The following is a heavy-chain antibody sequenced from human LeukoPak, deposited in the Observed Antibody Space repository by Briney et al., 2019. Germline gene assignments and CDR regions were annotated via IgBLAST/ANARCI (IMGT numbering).Heavy chain of an antibody. CDR2: INHSGST. V-gene: IGHV4-34*01. CDR3: VRTNPWDLTYYFDY. CDR1: GGSFSGYY. Sequence: KPSETLSLTCAVYGGSFSGYYWSWIRQPPGKGLEWIGEINHSGSTNYNPSLKSRVTISVDTSKNQFSLRLTSVTAADTAVYYCVRTNPWDLTYYFDYWGQGTLVTVSS. J-gene: IGHJ4*02. D-gene: IGHD1-14*01.